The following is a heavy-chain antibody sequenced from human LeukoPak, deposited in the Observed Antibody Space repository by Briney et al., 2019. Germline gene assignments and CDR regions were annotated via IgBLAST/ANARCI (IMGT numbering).Heavy chain of an antibody. CDR2: IASGGST. J-gene: IGHJ4*02. V-gene: IGHV3-53*01. CDR1: GFTARSNY. D-gene: IGHD5-18*01. CDR3: ARDLGDSGYSYGLDY. Sequence: GRSLRLSCAASGFTARSNYMSCVRQAPRNELEWVSVIASGGSTYYADSVKGRFTISRDNSKNTLYLQMNSMRAEDTAVYYCARDLGDSGYSYGLDYWGQGTLVTVSS.